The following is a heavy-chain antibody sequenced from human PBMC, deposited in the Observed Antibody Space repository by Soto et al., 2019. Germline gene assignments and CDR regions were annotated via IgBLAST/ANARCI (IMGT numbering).Heavy chain of an antibody. CDR1: GCTFTSYW. Sequence: EVQLVEAGGGLVQPGGSLRLSCAASGCTFTSYWMHWVRQGPGKGLEWVSRINSDGSSTAYADSVKSRFTISRDNAKNTLYLQMNSLRDDDTAIYYCAKRELNSTGLLHWGHGTQFSVFS. V-gene: IGHV3-74*01. D-gene: IGHD3-9*01. CDR3: AKRELNSTGLLH. J-gene: IGHJ4*01. CDR2: INSDGSST.